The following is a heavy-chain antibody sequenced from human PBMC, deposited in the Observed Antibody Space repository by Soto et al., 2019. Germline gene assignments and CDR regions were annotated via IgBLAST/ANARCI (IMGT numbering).Heavy chain of an antibody. CDR1: GFTFSDYY. D-gene: IGHD2-15*01. CDR3: AKAGYCSGGSCYSAPFDI. V-gene: IGHV3-11*01. CDR2: ISSSGRTI. Sequence: GGSLRLSCAAFGFTFSDYYMSWIRQAPGKGLEWISYISSSGRTIHYADSVKGRFTISRDNAKNSLSLQMNSLRVEDTAMYYCAKAGYCSGGSCYSAPFDIWGQGTMVTVS. J-gene: IGHJ3*02.